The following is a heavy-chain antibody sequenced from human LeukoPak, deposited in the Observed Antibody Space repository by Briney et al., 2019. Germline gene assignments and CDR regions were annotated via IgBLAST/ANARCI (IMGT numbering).Heavy chain of an antibody. Sequence: SETLSLTCIVSGGSISSSIYYWAWVRQPPGKGLEWIGTVFYNGATQYSPSLRSRVTISIDTSTNQFSLKLTSVTAADTALYYCARVHPTRYYDFWSGLDYWGQGTLVTVSS. D-gene: IGHD3-3*01. CDR3: ARVHPTRYYDFWSGLDY. CDR2: VFYNGAT. J-gene: IGHJ4*02. V-gene: IGHV4-39*07. CDR1: GGSISSSIYY.